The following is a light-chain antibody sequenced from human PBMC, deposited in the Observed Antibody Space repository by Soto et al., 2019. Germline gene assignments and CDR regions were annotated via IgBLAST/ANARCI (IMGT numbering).Light chain of an antibody. V-gene: IGKV1-13*02. CDR1: QDIRGA. CDR3: HQFNSYPFT. CDR2: DVS. Sequence: AIQVTQSPSSLSASVGDRVTITCRARQDIRGALAWYQQKPGKAPNLLIYDVSTLESGVPSRFSGSGSGTEFTLTISSLQPEDFGTYYCHQFNSYPFTFGHGTRLEIK. J-gene: IGKJ5*01.